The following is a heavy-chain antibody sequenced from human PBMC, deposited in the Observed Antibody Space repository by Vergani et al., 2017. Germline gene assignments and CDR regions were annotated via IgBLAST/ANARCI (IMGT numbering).Heavy chain of an antibody. J-gene: IGHJ5*02. CDR2: ISSSSSYT. Sequence: QVQLVESGGGLVKPGGSLRLSCAASGFTFSDYYMSWIRQAPGKGLEWVSYISSSSSYTNYADSVKGRFTISRDNAKNSLYLQMNSLRAEDTAVYYCAGSDYAQNGFDPWGQGTLVTDSS. CDR3: AGSDYAQNGFDP. V-gene: IGHV3-11*06. CDR1: GFTFSDYY. D-gene: IGHD4-17*01.